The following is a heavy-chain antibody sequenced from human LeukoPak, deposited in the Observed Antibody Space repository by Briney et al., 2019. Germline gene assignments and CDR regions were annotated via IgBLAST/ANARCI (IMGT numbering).Heavy chain of an antibody. Sequence: SVKVSCKASGGNFNNYAINWVRQAPGQGLEWMGRIIPILNTGYYVQKFQGRVTITADKSTSTAYIELSRLSSEDMAVYYCARDMRAGVDPSGAFDIWGQGTMVTISS. D-gene: IGHD3-3*01. V-gene: IGHV1-69*04. CDR1: GGNFNNYA. CDR3: ARDMRAGVDPSGAFDI. J-gene: IGHJ3*02. CDR2: IIPILNTG.